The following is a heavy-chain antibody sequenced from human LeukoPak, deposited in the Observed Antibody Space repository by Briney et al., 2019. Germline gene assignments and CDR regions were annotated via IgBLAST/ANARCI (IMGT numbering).Heavy chain of an antibody. CDR3: ARDRSISAYDY. CDR2: IKQDGSEK. Sequence: GGSLRLSCAASGSTFSSYWMSWVRRAPGKGLEWVANIKQDGSEKYYVDSVKGRFTICRDNAKNSLYLQMNSLRAEDTAVYYCARDRSISAYDYWGQGTLVTVSS. CDR1: GSTFSSYW. J-gene: IGHJ4*02. V-gene: IGHV3-7*01. D-gene: IGHD6-6*01.